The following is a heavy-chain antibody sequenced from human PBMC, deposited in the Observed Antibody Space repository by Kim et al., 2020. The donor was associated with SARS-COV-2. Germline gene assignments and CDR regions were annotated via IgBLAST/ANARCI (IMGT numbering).Heavy chain of an antibody. J-gene: IGHJ4*02. CDR3: VRDSAHGDYAEVLY. CDR1: GFTFSNYA. Sequence: GGSLRLSCAASGFTFSNYAMDWVRQAPGKGLECVSYISSSSSTIEYADSVKGRFTIARDNAKNSLYLQMNGLRDEDTAVYYCVRDSAHGDYAEVLYWGQGTLVTVSS. CDR2: ISSSSSTI. V-gene: IGHV3-48*02. D-gene: IGHD4-17*01.